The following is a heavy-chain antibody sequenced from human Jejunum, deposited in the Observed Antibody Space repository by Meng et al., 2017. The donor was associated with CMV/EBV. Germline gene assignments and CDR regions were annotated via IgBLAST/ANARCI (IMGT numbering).Heavy chain of an antibody. CDR2: IAYSGST. V-gene: IGHV4-61*08. J-gene: IGHJ4*02. CDR3: AWGPNMFYFDS. D-gene: IGHD3-16*01. CDR1: GVSVSSRDSY. Sequence: GPGVSVSSRDSYWGWIRRPPGKEMEWMGYIAYSGSTNYNPSLKSRVTMSLDTSKTQVSLRLNSVTAADTAVYYCAWGPNMFYFDSWAQGTLVTVS.